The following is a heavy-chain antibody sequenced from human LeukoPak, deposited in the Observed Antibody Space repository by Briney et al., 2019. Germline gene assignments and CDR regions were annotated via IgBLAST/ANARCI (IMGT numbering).Heavy chain of an antibody. CDR2: ISAYNGNT. CDR3: AREGGGYYDSSDLFFDY. Sequence: GASVKVSCKASGYTFTSYGISWVRQAPGQGLEWMGWISAYNGNTNYAQKLQGRVTMTTDTSTSTAYTELRSLRSDDTAVYYCAREGGGYYDSSDLFFDYWGQGTLVTVSS. D-gene: IGHD3-22*01. J-gene: IGHJ4*02. CDR1: GYTFTSYG. V-gene: IGHV1-18*01.